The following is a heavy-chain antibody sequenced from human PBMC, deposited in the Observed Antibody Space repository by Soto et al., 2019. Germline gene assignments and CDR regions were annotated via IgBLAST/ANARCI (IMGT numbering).Heavy chain of an antibody. V-gene: IGHV1-18*01. J-gene: IGHJ6*03. D-gene: IGHD3-10*01. CDR1: GYTFTSYG. Sequence: GAPVKVSCKASGYTFTSYGISWVRQAPGQRLEWMGWISAYNGNTNYAQKLQGRVTMTTDTSTSTAYMELRSLRSDDTAVYYCARGGEGSGSGNYYYYYYYMDVWGKGTTVTVSS. CDR2: ISAYNGNT. CDR3: ARGGEGSGSGNYYYYYYYMDV.